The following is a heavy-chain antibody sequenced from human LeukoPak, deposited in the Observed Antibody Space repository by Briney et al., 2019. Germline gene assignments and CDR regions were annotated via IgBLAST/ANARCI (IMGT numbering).Heavy chain of an antibody. CDR1: GGSISGYY. V-gene: IGHV4-59*08. Sequence: SETLSLTRSVSGGSISGYYWSWIRQPPGRGLEWTGYIYYSGSTNYNPSLKSRVTISVDKSKNQFSLKLSSVTAADTAVYYCARLGGAILTGFDYWGQGTLVTVSS. CDR3: ARLGGAILTGFDY. D-gene: IGHD3-9*01. J-gene: IGHJ4*02. CDR2: IYYSGST.